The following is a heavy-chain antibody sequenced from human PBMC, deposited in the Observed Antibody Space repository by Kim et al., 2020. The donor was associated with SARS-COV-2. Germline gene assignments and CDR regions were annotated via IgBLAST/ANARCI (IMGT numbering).Heavy chain of an antibody. J-gene: IGHJ6*02. V-gene: IGHV4-59*08. Sequence: SRVTISGDTSKNQFSQKLSSVTAADTAVYYCARLGGVVSHHFGYYYGMDVWGQGTTVTVSS. CDR3: ARLGGVVSHHFGYYYGMDV. D-gene: IGHD3-3*01.